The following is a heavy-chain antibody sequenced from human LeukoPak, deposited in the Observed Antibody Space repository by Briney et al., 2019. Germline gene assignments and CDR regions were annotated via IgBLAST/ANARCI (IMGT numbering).Heavy chain of an antibody. CDR3: ARDSSRRPQSYDIATSFSTDS. Sequence: GASVTVSCKASGYTFTDYYIHWVRQAPGQGLEWMGYINPKIGGTNYAQRFQGRVSMTRDTSITTAYMELRRVTSDDTAVYYCARDSSRRPQSYDIATSFSTDSWGQGTLVTVSS. CDR2: INPKIGGT. J-gene: IGHJ4*02. D-gene: IGHD3-9*01. CDR1: GYTFTDYY. V-gene: IGHV1-2*02.